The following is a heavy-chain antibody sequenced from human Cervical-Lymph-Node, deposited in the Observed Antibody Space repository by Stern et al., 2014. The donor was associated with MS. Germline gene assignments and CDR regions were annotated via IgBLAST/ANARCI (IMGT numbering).Heavy chain of an antibody. D-gene: IGHD2-2*01. CDR1: GGTFRNFA. CDR3: ASAHPATRRGYKGMNV. CDR2: IIPVFGTP. J-gene: IGHJ6*02. V-gene: IGHV1-69*01. Sequence: VQLVKSGSEVRQPGSSVNVTCKASGGTFRNFAVNWVRQAPGQGLEWVGGIIPVFGTPTYAQKFQGRVTIISDESTNTVYVEMSSLTTDDTATYFCASAHPATRRGYKGMNVWGQGTTIVVSS.